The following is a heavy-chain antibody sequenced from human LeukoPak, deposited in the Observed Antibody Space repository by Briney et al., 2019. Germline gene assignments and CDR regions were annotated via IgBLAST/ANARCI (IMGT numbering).Heavy chain of an antibody. CDR3: ARVGFWSGSYTGYFDY. CDR1: RGSIIGYY. CDR2: MYYSGTT. V-gene: IGHV4-59*12. D-gene: IGHD3-3*01. J-gene: IGHJ4*02. Sequence: SETLSLTCTVSRGSIIGYYWTWIRQPPGKGLQWIGYMYYSGTTKYNPSLKSRVTTSMDTTKNQFSLKVNSVTAAGTAVYYCARVGFWSGSYTGYFDYWGQGALVTVSS.